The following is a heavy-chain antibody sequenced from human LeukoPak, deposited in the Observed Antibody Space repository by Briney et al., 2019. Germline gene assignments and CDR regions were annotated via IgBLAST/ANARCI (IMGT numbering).Heavy chain of an antibody. CDR3: AKDLGGPAPTPYGMDV. V-gene: IGHV3-23*01. CDR2: ISGSGSNT. J-gene: IGHJ6*02. D-gene: IGHD2-2*02. Sequence: GGSLRLSCAASGFTLSSYAVSWVRQAPGKGLEWVSTISGSGSNTYYADFVKGRFTISRDNSKNTLYLQMNSLRAEDTAVYYCAKDLGGPAPTPYGMDVWGQGTTVTVSS. CDR1: GFTLSSYA.